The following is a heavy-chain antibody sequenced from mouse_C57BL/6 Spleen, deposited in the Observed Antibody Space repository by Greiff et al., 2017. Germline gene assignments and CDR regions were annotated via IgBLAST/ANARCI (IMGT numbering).Heavy chain of an antibody. D-gene: IGHD1-1*01. CDR1: GYTFTSYW. Sequence: QVQLQQPGAELVMPGASVKLSCKASGYTFTSYWMHWVKQRPGQGLEWIGEIDPSDSYTNYNQKFKGKSTLTVDKSSSTAYMQLSSLTSEDSAVYYCARSGVLLRFNFDYWGQGTTLTVSS. CDR3: ARSGVLLRFNFDY. V-gene: IGHV1-69*01. CDR2: IDPSDSYT. J-gene: IGHJ2*01.